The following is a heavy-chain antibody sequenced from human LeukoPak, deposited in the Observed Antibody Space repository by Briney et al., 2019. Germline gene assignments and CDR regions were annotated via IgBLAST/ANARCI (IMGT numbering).Heavy chain of an antibody. D-gene: IGHD3-22*01. V-gene: IGHV3-23*01. CDR3: AKDALPHHYYDSSGYYYGMDV. CDR1: GFTFSSYA. CDR2: ISGSGGST. J-gene: IGHJ6*02. Sequence: GGSLRLSCAASGFTFSSYAMSWVRQAPGKGLEWVSAISGSGGSTYYADSVEGRFTISRDNSKNTLYLQMNSLRAEDTAVYYCAKDALPHHYYDSSGYYYGMDVWGQGTTVTVSS.